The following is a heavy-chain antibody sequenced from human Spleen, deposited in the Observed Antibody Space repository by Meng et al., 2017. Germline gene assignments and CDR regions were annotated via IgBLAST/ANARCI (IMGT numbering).Heavy chain of an antibody. CDR3: ARLAAIRRSFDP. Sequence: GSLRLSCAVYGGSFSGYYWSWIRQPPGKGLEWIGEINHSGSTNYNPSLKSRVTISVDTSKNQFSLKLSSVTAADTAVYYCARLAAIRRSFDPWGQGTLVTVSS. J-gene: IGHJ5*02. D-gene: IGHD2-21*02. CDR1: GGSFSGYY. CDR2: INHSGST. V-gene: IGHV4-34*01.